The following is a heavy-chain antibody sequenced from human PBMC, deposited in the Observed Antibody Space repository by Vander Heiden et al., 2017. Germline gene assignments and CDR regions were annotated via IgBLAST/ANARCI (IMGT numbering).Heavy chain of an antibody. V-gene: IGHV3-9*01. Sequence: EAQLVESGGGLVQPGRSLRLSFAASGFTFNEFAMHWVRQGPGKGLEWVSGISGNSGDIGYADSVKGRFTISRDNAKNSLFLEMNSLRGEDTAFYYCAKGTYSGNLYSSYFDYWGQGTLVTVSS. CDR2: ISGNSGDI. J-gene: IGHJ4*02. D-gene: IGHD3-22*01. CDR1: GFTFNEFA. CDR3: AKGTYSGNLYSSYFDY.